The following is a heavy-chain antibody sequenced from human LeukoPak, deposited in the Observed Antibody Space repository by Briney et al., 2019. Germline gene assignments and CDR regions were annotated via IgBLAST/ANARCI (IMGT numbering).Heavy chain of an antibody. CDR1: GFTFSNSW. CDR3: ARPQQGGTTTSHGLDV. CDR2: INTDGTST. V-gene: IGHV3-74*01. Sequence: GESLRLSCAASGFTFSNSWMQWVRQVPGKGLVWVSRINTDGTSTSYADSVRGRFIISRDNAKNTLYLQMNSLRAEDTAVYYCARPQQGGTTTSHGLDVWGQGTTVTVSS. D-gene: IGHD2/OR15-2a*01. J-gene: IGHJ6*02.